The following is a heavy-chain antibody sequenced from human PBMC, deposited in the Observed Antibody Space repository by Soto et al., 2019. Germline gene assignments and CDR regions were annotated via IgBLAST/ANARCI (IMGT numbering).Heavy chain of an antibody. V-gene: IGHV3-30-3*01. CDR3: ARAAAAGTFTLATDY. CDR1: GFTFGSYA. CDR2: ISYDGSKK. J-gene: IGHJ4*02. Sequence: QVQLVESGGGVVQPGRSLRLSCAASGFTFGSYAMHWVRQAPGKGLEWVAVISYDGSKKYYADSVKGRFTISRDNSKNTLYLQMNSLRAEDTAVYYCARAAAAGTFTLATDYWGQGTLVTVSS. D-gene: IGHD6-13*01.